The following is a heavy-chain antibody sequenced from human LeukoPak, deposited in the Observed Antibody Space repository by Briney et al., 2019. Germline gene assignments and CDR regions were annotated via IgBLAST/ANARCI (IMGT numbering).Heavy chain of an antibody. CDR2: ISSDGRTT. CDR1: GFSFSNYY. CDR3: ARDNTQRRGNEFHVEYYDALDS. Sequence: PGGSLRLSSAASGFSFSNYYMTWIRQAPGKGLEWVSYISSDGRTTNYADSVKGRFTISIDSAKKSVYLQMNSLKVEDTAVYYCARDNTQRRGNEFHVEYYDALDSWGQGTRVTVS. J-gene: IGHJ3*01. V-gene: IGHV3-11*04. D-gene: IGHD4-23*01.